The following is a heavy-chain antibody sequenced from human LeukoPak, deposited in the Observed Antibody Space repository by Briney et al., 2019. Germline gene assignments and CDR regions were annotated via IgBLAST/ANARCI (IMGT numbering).Heavy chain of an antibody. CDR3: ARGPRIYYGSGRGYFQH. V-gene: IGHV4-34*01. J-gene: IGHJ1*01. Sequence: SETLSLTCAVYSGSFSGYYWSWIRQPPGKGLEWIGEINHSGSTNYNPSLKSRVTISVDTSKNQFSLKLSSVTAADTAVYYCARGPRIYYGSGRGYFQHWGQGTLVTVSS. D-gene: IGHD3-10*01. CDR1: SGSFSGYY. CDR2: INHSGST.